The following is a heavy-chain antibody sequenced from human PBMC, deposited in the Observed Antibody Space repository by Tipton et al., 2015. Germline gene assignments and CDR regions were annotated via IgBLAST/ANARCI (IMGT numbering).Heavy chain of an antibody. D-gene: IGHD6-19*01. J-gene: IGHJ4*02. Sequence: QLVQSGAEVKKPGASVKVSCKGYGFTFSGYGITWVRQAPGQGLEWMGWVSGYNGHTDSAQKFQGRVSMTTDTSTSTAYMELRSLRSDDTAVYYCARAGARAIVVAGTIDYWGQGTLVTVSS. CDR1: GFTFSGYG. CDR2: VSGYNGHT. V-gene: IGHV1-18*01. CDR3: ARAGARAIVVAGTIDY.